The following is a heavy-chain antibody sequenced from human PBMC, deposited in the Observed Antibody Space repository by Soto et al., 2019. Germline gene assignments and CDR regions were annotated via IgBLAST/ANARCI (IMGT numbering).Heavy chain of an antibody. CDR1: GFTFSTYA. Sequence: GGSLRLSCAASGFTFSTYAMTWVRQAPGKGLEWVSAICDSGVGTHYADSVKGRFTISRDNSKNTLYLQMNSLRAEDTAIYYCARNSGGSCYSGSDYWGRGTLVTVS. D-gene: IGHD2-15*01. CDR2: ICDSGVGT. CDR3: ARNSGGSCYSGSDY. J-gene: IGHJ4*02. V-gene: IGHV3-23*01.